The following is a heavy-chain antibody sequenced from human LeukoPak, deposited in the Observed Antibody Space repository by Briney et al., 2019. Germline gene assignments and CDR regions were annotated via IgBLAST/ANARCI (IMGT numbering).Heavy chain of an antibody. J-gene: IGHJ3*02. CDR3: AGADSQLGTPNGDTLDI. Sequence: PSETLSLTCGVSGGSISSSNWWSWVRQPPGKGLEWIGEIYHGGNTNYNPSLKSRVTISVDRAKNQFSLKLSSVTAADTAVYYCAGADSQLGTPNGDTLDIWGQGTMVTVSS. D-gene: IGHD2-2*01. V-gene: IGHV4-4*02. CDR1: GGSISSSNW. CDR2: IYHGGNT.